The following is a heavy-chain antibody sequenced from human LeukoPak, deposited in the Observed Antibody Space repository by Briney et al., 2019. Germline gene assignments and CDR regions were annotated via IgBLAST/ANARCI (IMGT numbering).Heavy chain of an antibody. D-gene: IGHD6-6*01. CDR2: IYTSGST. V-gene: IGHV4-61*02. Sequence: SQTLSLTCTVSGGSVSSGTYYWTWIRQPAGKGLEWIERIYTSGSTNFNPSLKSRVSISLDTSQNQFSLKMSTVTAADTAVYYCAREGAARNFDYWGQGILVTVSS. CDR3: AREGAARNFDY. J-gene: IGHJ4*02. CDR1: GGSVSSGTYY.